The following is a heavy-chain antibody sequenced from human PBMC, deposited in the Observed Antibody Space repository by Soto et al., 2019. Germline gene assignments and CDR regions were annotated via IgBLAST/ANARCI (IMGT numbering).Heavy chain of an antibody. V-gene: IGHV4-34*01. CDR3: ARRGGYSSGWSRY. Sequence: GKGLEWIGEINHSGSTNYNPSLKSRVTISVDTSKNQFSLKLSSVTAADTAVYYCARRGGYSSGWSRYRGKGTLVTVSS. D-gene: IGHD6-19*01. J-gene: IGHJ4*02. CDR2: INHSGST.